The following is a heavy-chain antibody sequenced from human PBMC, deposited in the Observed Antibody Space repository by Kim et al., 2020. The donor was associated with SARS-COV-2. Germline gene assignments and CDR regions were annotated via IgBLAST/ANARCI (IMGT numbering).Heavy chain of an antibody. CDR3: AKDLRNYYGNVDY. J-gene: IGHJ4*02. V-gene: IGHV3-9*01. D-gene: IGHD3-10*01. Sequence: YADSVKGRFTISGDNARNSLYLQMNSLRIDDTAFYYCAKDLRNYYGNVDYWGQGTLVTVSS.